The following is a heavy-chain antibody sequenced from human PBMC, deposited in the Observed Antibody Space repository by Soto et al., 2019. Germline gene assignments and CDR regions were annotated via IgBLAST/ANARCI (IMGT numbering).Heavy chain of an antibody. V-gene: IGHV3-7*01. CDR3: SRSLNS. Sequence: EVQLMESGGGLVQPGGSLRLSCAASGFTFSTWWMDWVRQTPGEGLERVANINQDGSEKNYVDSVKGRFTISRDNAKNSLYLQMSSLTAEDSALYYCSRSLNSWGQGTLVTVSS. CDR1: GFTFSTWW. CDR2: INQDGSEK. J-gene: IGHJ4*02.